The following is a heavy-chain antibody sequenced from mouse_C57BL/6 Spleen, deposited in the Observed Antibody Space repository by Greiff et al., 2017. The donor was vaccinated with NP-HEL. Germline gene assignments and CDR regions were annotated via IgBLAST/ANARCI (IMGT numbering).Heavy chain of an antibody. V-gene: IGHV1-7*01. J-gene: IGHJ4*01. CDR3: ARDGSSHCCALDY. D-gene: IGHD1-1*01. CDR2: INPSSGYT. Sequence: VQLQQSGAELVKPGASVKLSCKASGYTFTSYWMHWVKQRPGQGLEWIGYINPSSGYTKYNQKFKDKATLTADKSSSTAYMQLSSLTYEDSAVYSCARDGSSHCCALDYWGQGTSVTVSA. CDR1: GYTFTSYW.